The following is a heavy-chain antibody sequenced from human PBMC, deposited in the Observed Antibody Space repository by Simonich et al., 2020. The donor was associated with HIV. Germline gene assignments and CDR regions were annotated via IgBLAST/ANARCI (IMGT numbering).Heavy chain of an antibody. J-gene: IGHJ1*01. D-gene: IGHD6-13*01. CDR2: INHSGST. Sequence: QVQLQQWGAGLLKPSETLSLTCAVYGGSFSGYYWSWIRQRPGKGLERIGEINHSGSTNYNPSLKSRVTISVDTSKNQFSLKLSSVTAADTAVYYCARLTAGGLGEYFQHWGQGTLVTVSS. CDR3: ARLTAGGLGEYFQH. V-gene: IGHV4-34*01. CDR1: GGSFSGYY.